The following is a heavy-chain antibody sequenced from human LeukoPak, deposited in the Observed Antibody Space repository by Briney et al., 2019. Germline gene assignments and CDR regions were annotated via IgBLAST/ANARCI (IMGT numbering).Heavy chain of an antibody. Sequence: ASVKVSCKVSGYTLTELSMHWVRQAPGKGLEWTGGFDPEDGETIYAQKFQGRVTMTEDTSTDTAYMELSSLRSEDTAVYYCATDGYCSGGSCYRSYYCGMDVWGKGTTVTVSS. CDR1: GYTLTELS. CDR3: ATDGYCSGGSCYRSYYCGMDV. J-gene: IGHJ6*04. D-gene: IGHD2-15*01. V-gene: IGHV1-24*01. CDR2: FDPEDGET.